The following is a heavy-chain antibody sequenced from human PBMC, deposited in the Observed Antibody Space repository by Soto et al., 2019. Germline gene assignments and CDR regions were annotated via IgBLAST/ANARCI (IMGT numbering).Heavy chain of an antibody. CDR3: ARAPGGWLVFDY. Sequence: GRSLRLSCAASGFTVSSSYMTWARQAPGKGLEWVSVIYTSGSTYYADSVKGRFTISRDNSKNTLYLQMNSLRAEDTAVYYCARAPGGWLVFDYWGQGTLVTVSS. CDR2: IYTSGST. V-gene: IGHV3-53*01. J-gene: IGHJ4*02. D-gene: IGHD6-19*01. CDR1: GFTVSSSY.